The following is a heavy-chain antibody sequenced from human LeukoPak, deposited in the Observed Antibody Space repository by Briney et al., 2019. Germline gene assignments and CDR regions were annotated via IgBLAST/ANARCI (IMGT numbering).Heavy chain of an antibody. V-gene: IGHV3-23*01. CDR2: ISGSGGST. J-gene: IGHJ4*02. CDR1: GFTFSSYA. D-gene: IGHD1-1*01. CDR3: AKDMTGTTISSYFDY. Sequence: GGSLRLSCAASGFTFSSYAMSWVRQAPGKGLEWVSAISGSGGSTYYADSVKGRFTISRDNSKNTLYLQMNSLRAEDTGVYYCAKDMTGTTISSYFDYWGQGTLVTVSS.